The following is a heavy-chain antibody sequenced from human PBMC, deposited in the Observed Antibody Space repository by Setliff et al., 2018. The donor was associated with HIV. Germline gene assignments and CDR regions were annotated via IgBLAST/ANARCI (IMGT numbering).Heavy chain of an antibody. CDR3: ARDLFTVPSREGYDY. J-gene: IGHJ4*02. CDR1: GYSFSSYG. CDR2: ISVYNGNT. V-gene: IGHV1-18*01. Sequence: GASVKVSCKASGYSFSSYGVSWARQAPGQGLEWMGWISVYNGNTNYAQKFQNRVTMTTDTSTSTAYMELRSLRSDDTAVYYCARDLFTVPSREGYDYWGQGTLVTVSS. D-gene: IGHD1-26*01.